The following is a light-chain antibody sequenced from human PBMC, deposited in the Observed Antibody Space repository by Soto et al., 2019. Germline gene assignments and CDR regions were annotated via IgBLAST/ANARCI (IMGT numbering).Light chain of an antibody. CDR1: QSISNY. J-gene: IGKJ4*01. CDR3: QQSFSTLLT. V-gene: IGKV1-39*01. CDR2: AAF. Sequence: DIQMTQSPSSLSASVGDRVTITCRASQSISNYVNWYQQKPGEAPKLLIYAAFSLQSEVPSRFSGSGSGTEFTLTISSLQPEDIATYFCQQSFSTLLTFGGGTKVDIK.